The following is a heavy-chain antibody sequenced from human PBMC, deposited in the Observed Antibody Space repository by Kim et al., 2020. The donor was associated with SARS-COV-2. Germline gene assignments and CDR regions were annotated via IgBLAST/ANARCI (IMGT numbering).Heavy chain of an antibody. V-gene: IGHV4-31*02. D-gene: IGHD3-22*01. J-gene: IGHJ4*02. Sequence: SLKSRVTISVDTSKNQFSLKLSSVTAADTAVYYCAREEGITMIGYYYFDYWGQGTLVTVSS. CDR3: AREEGITMIGYYYFDY.